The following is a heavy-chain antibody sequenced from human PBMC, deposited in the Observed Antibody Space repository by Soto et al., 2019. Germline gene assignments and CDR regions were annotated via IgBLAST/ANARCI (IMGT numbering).Heavy chain of an antibody. CDR3: ARHARNWNVVY. CDR1: GGSISSSSYY. CDR2: IYYSGST. J-gene: IGHJ4*02. Sequence: QLQLQESGPGLVKPSETLSLTCTVSGGSISSSSYYWGWIRQPPGKGLEWIGSIYYSGSTYYNPSLKSRVTISVDTSKNQFALKLSSVTAADTAVYYCARHARNWNVVYWGQGTLVTVSS. D-gene: IGHD1-1*01. V-gene: IGHV4-39*01.